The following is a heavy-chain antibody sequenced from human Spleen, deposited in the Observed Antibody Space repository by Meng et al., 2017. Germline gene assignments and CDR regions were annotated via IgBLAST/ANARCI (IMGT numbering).Heavy chain of an antibody. J-gene: IGHJ4*02. V-gene: IGHV3-19*01. Sequence: GGSLRLSCAASGFTFSNSDMNWVRQAPGKGLEWVSGVSWNGSRTHYADSVKGRFIISRDNSRNFLYQQMNSLRPERIMITFGGVIVKFGFDYWGQGTLVTVSS. D-gene: IGHD3-16*02. CDR1: GFTFSNSD. CDR3: GVIVKFGFDY. CDR2: VSWNGSRT.